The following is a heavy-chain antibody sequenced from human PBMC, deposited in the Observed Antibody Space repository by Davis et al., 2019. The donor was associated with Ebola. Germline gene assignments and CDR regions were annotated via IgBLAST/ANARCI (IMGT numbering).Heavy chain of an antibody. J-gene: IGHJ4*02. V-gene: IGHV3-23*01. Sequence: GESLKISCAASGFTFSLYAMHWVRQAPGKGLEWVSVISGSGDSTHYADSVKGRFTISRDNSKNTLYLQMDSLGSEDTARYYCAKGPVSTLYYFDYWGQGTRVTVSS. D-gene: IGHD5/OR15-5a*01. CDR3: AKGPVSTLYYFDY. CDR1: GFTFSLYA. CDR2: ISGSGDST.